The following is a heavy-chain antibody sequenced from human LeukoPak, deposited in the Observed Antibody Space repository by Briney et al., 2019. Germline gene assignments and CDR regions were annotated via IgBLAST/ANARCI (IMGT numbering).Heavy chain of an antibody. V-gene: IGHV2-70*11. J-gene: IGHJ4*02. CDR3: AREIVVDSSFDF. Sequence: SGPTLVKPTQTLTLTCTFSGFSLSTSGMCVNWIRQPPGKALEWLARIDWDDDKYCSSSLKTRLTISKDTSKNQVVLTMTNMDPVDTATYYCAREIVVDSSFDFWGQGTLVTVSS. CDR2: IDWDDDK. CDR1: GFSLSTSGMC. D-gene: IGHD3-22*01.